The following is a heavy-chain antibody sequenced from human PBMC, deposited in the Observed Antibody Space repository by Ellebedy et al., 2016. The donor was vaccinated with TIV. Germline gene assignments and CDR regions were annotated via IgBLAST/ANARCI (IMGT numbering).Heavy chain of an antibody. V-gene: IGHV1-2*02. CDR3: AREVSRERTMRDAFDI. CDR1: GYNFTDYY. D-gene: IGHD3-10*01. Sequence: ASVKVSCKTSGYNFTDYYMHWVRQAPGQGLEWMGWINPDSGGTNYAQKFQGRVTMTRDTSISTAYMELSRLRSDDTAVYYCAREVSRERTMRDAFDIWGQGTMVTVSS. CDR2: INPDSGGT. J-gene: IGHJ3*02.